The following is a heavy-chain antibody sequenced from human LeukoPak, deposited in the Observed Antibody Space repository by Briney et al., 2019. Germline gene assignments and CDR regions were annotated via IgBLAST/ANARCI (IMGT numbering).Heavy chain of an antibody. CDR2: ISGSGGTT. CDR1: GLTFSNYA. D-gene: IGHD3-9*01. J-gene: IGHJ4*02. V-gene: IGHV3-23*01. Sequence: GGSLRLSCAASGLTFSNYAMSWVRQAPGKGLAWVSIISGSGGTTYYGDSVKGRFTISRDNSKNTLFLQMNSLRAEDTAVYYCVKGLSDDLLTGTSKYWGQGTLVAVSS. CDR3: VKGLSDDLLTGTSKY.